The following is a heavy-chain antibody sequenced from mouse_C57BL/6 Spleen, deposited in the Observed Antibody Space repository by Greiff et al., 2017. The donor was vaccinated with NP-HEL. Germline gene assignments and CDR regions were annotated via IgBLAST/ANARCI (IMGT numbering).Heavy chain of an antibody. CDR1: GFTFSDYG. J-gene: IGHJ4*01. D-gene: IGHD2-1*01. Sequence: EVQGVESGGGLVKPGGSLKLSCAASGFTFSDYGMHWVRQAPEKGLEWVAYISSGSSTIYYADTVKGRFTISRDNDKNTLFLQMTSLRSEDTAMYYCARTLYGKNYAMDYWGQGTSVTVSS. V-gene: IGHV5-17*01. CDR2: ISSGSSTI. CDR3: ARTLYGKNYAMDY.